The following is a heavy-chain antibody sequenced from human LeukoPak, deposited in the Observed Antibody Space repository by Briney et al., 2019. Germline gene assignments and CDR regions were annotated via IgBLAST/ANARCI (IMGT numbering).Heavy chain of an antibody. CDR1: GSTFSSYW. CDR2: INSDGSTT. Sequence: GGSLRLSCAASGSTFSSYWMHWVRQAPGKGLVWVSRINSDGSTTSYADSVKGRFTISRDNAKNTLYLQMNSLRAEDTAVYYCASSSPTVVSDTYYYYAMDVWGQGTTVTVSS. V-gene: IGHV3-74*01. D-gene: IGHD4-23*01. J-gene: IGHJ6*02. CDR3: ASSSPTVVSDTYYYYAMDV.